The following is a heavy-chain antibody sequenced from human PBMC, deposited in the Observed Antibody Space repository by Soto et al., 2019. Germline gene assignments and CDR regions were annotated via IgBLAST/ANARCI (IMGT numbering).Heavy chain of an antibody. D-gene: IGHD5-12*01. CDR2: INPNSGGT. CDR1: GYTFTGYY. CDR3: ARDKRGYSGYDANYYYYGMDV. J-gene: IGHJ6*02. Sequence: ASVKVSCKASGYTFTGYYMHWVRQAPGQGLERMGWINPNSGGTNYAQKFQGWVTMTRDTSISTAYMELSRLRSDDTAVYYCARDKRGYSGYDANYYYYGMDVWGQGTTVTVSS. V-gene: IGHV1-2*04.